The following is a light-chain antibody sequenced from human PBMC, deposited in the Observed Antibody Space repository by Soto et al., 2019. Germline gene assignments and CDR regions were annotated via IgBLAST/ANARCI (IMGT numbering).Light chain of an antibody. Sequence: EIVMTQSPATLFVSPGERATLSCRASQSVNSNLAWYRQKPGQAPRLLISDASTRATGVPARFSGSESGTDFTLTISSLQSEDSGIYYCQQYNFWPPLTVGGGTKVDIK. CDR2: DAS. CDR1: QSVNSN. J-gene: IGKJ4*01. CDR3: QQYNFWPPLT. V-gene: IGKV3-15*01.